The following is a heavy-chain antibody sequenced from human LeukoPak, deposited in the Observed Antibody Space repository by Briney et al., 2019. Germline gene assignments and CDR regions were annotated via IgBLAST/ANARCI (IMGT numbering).Heavy chain of an antibody. CDR2: ISAYNGNT. V-gene: IGHV1-18*01. CDR1: GYTFTSYG. D-gene: IGHD4-17*01. CDR3: ARADYGDYGTVRAFDI. J-gene: IGHJ3*02. Sequence: ASVKVSCKASGYTFTSYGISWVRQAPGQGLEWMGWISAYNGNTNYAQKLQGRVTMTTDTSTSTAYMELRSLRSDDTAVYYCARADYGDYGTVRAFDIWGQGTMVTVSS.